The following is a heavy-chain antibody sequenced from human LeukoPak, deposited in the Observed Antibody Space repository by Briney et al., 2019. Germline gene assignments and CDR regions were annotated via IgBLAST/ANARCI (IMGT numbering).Heavy chain of an antibody. CDR1: GYTFTTYW. V-gene: IGHV5-51*01. Sequence: GASLKISCKGSGYTFTTYWIGWVRQMPGKGLEWMGIVAPGDSDTRYSPSFQGQVTISADKSIGTAYLQWSSLKASDTAVYYCARRYCSSTFCHGAFDIWGQGTMVTVSS. CDR3: ARRYCSSTFCHGAFDI. CDR2: VAPGDSDT. J-gene: IGHJ3*02. D-gene: IGHD2-2*01.